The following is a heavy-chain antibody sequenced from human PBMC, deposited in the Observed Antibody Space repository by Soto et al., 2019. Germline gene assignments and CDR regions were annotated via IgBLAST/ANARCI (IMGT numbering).Heavy chain of an antibody. CDR1: GFTFSRYS. Sequence: GGSLRLSCAASGFTFSRYSMNWVRQAPGKGLEWVSYISSSSSTIYYADSVKGRFTISRDNAKYSLYLQMNSLRAEDTAVYYCARDHSHCCSTIWCLWRSLDVWGKGTTVTVS. CDR2: ISSSSSTI. V-gene: IGHV3-48*01. J-gene: IGHJ6*03. CDR3: ARDHSHCCSTIWCLWRSLDV. D-gene: IGHD2-2*01.